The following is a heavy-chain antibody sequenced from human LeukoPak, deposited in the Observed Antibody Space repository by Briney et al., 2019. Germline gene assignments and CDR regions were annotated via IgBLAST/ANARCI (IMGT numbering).Heavy chain of an antibody. CDR2: ISAYNGNT. Sequence: GASVKVSCTASGYTFTSYGISWVRQAPGQGLEWMGWISAYNGNTNYAQKLQGRVTMTTDTSTSTAYMELRSLRSDDTAVYYCARDSIGSGYDFGIFDYWGQGTLVTVSS. J-gene: IGHJ4*02. CDR3: ARDSIGSGYDFGIFDY. V-gene: IGHV1-18*01. CDR1: GYTFTSYG. D-gene: IGHD5-12*01.